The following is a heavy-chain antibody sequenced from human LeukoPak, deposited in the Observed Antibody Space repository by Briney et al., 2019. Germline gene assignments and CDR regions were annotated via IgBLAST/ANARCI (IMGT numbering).Heavy chain of an antibody. CDR3: ARRRYYFDY. D-gene: IGHD1-20*01. J-gene: IGHJ4*02. V-gene: IGHV3-21*01. CDR1: GFNFNSYT. Sequence: GGSLRLSCAASGFNFNSYTMNWVRQPPGKGLEWVSSITSSGNSQDYIDSVKGRFAISRDNTKNSLFLQMNNLRAEDTAIYFCARRRYYFDYWGQGALVTVSS. CDR2: ITSSGNSQ.